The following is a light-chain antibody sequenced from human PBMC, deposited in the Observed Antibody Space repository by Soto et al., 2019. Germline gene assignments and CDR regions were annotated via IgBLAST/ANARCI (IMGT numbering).Light chain of an antibody. J-gene: IGLJ3*02. CDR2: ELI. CDR3: SSFTSSSTWV. Sequence: QSALTQPPSVSGSPGQSVTISCTGTSSDIGRHNHVSWYQQPPGTAPKLMIYELINRPSGVPGRFSGSKSGNTASLTISGLQGEDEADYYCSSFTSSSTWVFGGGTKLTVL. V-gene: IGLV2-18*02. CDR1: SSDIGRHNH.